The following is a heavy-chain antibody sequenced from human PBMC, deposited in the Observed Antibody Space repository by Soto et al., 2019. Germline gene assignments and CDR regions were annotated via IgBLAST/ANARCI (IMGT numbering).Heavy chain of an antibody. Sequence: EVQLVESGGGLVKPGGSLRLSCAASGFTFSSYSMNWVRQAPGKGLEWVSSISSSSSYIYYADSVKGRFTISRDNAKNSRYLQMNSLRAEDTAVYYCARDLRDSSGNDAFDIWGQGTMVTVSS. V-gene: IGHV3-21*01. CDR1: GFTFSSYS. D-gene: IGHD3-22*01. J-gene: IGHJ3*02. CDR2: ISSSSSYI. CDR3: ARDLRDSSGNDAFDI.